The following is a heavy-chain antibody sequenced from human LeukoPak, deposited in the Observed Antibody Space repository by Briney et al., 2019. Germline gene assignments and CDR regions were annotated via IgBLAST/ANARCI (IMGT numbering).Heavy chain of an antibody. Sequence: PSETLSLTCTVSGGSTNSYYWSWIRQPPGKGLEWIAYIHYSGSTNYNPSLKSRVTISLDTSKNQFSLKLSSVTAADTAVYYCATTAGHGYSDYWGQGTLVTVSS. CDR2: IHYSGST. D-gene: IGHD5-24*01. J-gene: IGHJ4*02. V-gene: IGHV4-59*08. CDR1: GGSTNSYY. CDR3: ATTAGHGYSDY.